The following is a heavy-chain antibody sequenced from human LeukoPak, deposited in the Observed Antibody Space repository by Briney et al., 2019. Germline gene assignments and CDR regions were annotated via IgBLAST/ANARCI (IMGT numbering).Heavy chain of an antibody. V-gene: IGHV3-30*18. Sequence: AGGSLRLSCVASGFTFSSYGMHWVRQAPGKGLEWVAVISYDGSNKYYADSVKGRFTISRDNSKNTLYLQMNSLRAEDTAVYYCAKGDRRYCSGGSCYSGLDYWGQGTLVTVSS. CDR3: AKGDRRYCSGGSCYSGLDY. CDR2: ISYDGSNK. J-gene: IGHJ4*02. CDR1: GFTFSSYG. D-gene: IGHD2-15*01.